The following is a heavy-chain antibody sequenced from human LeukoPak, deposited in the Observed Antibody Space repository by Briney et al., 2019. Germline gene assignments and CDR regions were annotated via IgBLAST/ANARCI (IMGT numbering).Heavy chain of an antibody. D-gene: IGHD2-2*01. CDR1: GFTFSSYW. CDR3: AREARYCSSTSCYSLDY. V-gene: IGHV3-74*01. CDR2: INTDGSST. J-gene: IGHJ4*02. Sequence: GGSLRLSCAASGFTFSSYWMHWVRHAPGRGLVWVSRINTDGSSTSYADSVKGRFTISRDNAKNTLYLQMNSLRAEDTAVYYCAREARYCSSTSCYSLDYWGQGTLVTVSS.